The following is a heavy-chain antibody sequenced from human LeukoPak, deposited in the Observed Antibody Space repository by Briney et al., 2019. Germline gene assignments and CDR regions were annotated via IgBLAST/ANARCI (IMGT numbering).Heavy chain of an antibody. Sequence: KPGGSLRLSCAASGFTFSDYYISWIRQAPGKGLEWVSDISPSGDIISYADSVKGRFIISRDYAKESLHLQMNSLRVEDSAVYYRARETVAGTFDYWGQGTQVTVSS. D-gene: IGHD6-19*01. J-gene: IGHJ4*02. V-gene: IGHV3-11*01. CDR2: ISPSGDII. CDR3: ARETVAGTFDY. CDR1: GFTFSDYY.